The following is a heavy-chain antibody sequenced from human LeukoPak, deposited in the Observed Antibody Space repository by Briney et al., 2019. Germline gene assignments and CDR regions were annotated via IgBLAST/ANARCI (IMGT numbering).Heavy chain of an antibody. CDR3: ARVVVVPAAIDDAFDI. Sequence: SQTLSLTCAISGDSVSSNSAAWNWIRQSPSRGLEWLGRTYYRSKWYNDYAVSVKSRITINPDTSKNQFSLQLNPVTPEDTAVYYCARVVVVPAAIDDAFDIWGQGTMVTVSS. V-gene: IGHV6-1*01. D-gene: IGHD2-2*02. CDR2: TYYRSKWYN. CDR1: GDSVSSNSAA. J-gene: IGHJ3*02.